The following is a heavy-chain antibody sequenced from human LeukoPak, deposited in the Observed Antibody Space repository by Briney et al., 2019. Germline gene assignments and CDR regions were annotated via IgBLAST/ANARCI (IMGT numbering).Heavy chain of an antibody. CDR3: ARDMYSSSWYYFDY. D-gene: IGHD6-13*01. J-gene: IGHJ4*02. Sequence: SETLSLTCTVSGGSISSGSYYWSWIRQPAGKGLEWIGRIYTSGSTNYNPSLKSRVTISVDTSKNQFSLKLSSVTAADTAVYYCARDMYSSSWYYFDYWGQGTLVTVSS. CDR2: IYTSGST. V-gene: IGHV4-61*02. CDR1: GGSISSGSYY.